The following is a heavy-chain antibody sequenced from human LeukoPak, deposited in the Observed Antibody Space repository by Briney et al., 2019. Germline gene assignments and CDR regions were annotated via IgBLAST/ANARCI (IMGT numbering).Heavy chain of an antibody. J-gene: IGHJ6*03. CDR1: GGSISSYY. V-gene: IGHV4-4*09. D-gene: IGHD2-2*01. CDR3: ARVPAANYYYYYMDV. Sequence: PSETLSLTCTVSGGSISSYYWSWIRQPPGKGLEWIGYIYTSGSTNYNPSLKSRVTISVDTSKNQFSLKLSSVTAADTAVYYCARVPAANYYYYYMDVWGRGATVTVSS. CDR2: IYTSGST.